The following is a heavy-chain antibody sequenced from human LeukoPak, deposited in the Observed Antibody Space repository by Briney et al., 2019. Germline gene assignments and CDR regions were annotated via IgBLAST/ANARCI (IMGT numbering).Heavy chain of an antibody. CDR1: GFTFSDYY. V-gene: IGHV3-11*04. Sequence: GGSLRLSCAASGFTFSDYYMSWIRQAPGKGLEWVSYMSTSDSPIYYTDSVKGRFTISRDNAKNSLYLQMNSLRASDTAVYYCAELGITMIGGVWGKGTTVTISS. CDR2: MSTSDSPI. CDR3: AELGITMIGGV. D-gene: IGHD3-10*02. J-gene: IGHJ6*04.